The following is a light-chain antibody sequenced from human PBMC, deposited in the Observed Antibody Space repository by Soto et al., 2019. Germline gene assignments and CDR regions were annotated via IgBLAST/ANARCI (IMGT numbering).Light chain of an antibody. J-gene: IGKJ1*01. CDR3: QQGNNFPPT. CDR1: QGISSW. Sequence: DIPMTQSPSSVSASIGDRITITCRASQGISSWLAWYQQKPGKAPKVLIYPASTLQSGVPSRFSGSGSGTDCTLTISILEPEDFATYYCQQGNNFPPTFGQGTKVDIK. CDR2: PAS. V-gene: IGKV1-12*01.